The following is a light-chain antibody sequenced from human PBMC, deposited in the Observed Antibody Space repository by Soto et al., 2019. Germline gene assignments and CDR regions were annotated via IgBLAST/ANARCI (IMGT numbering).Light chain of an antibody. CDR2: QIS. V-gene: IGKV2-24*01. Sequence: DIVMTQTPLSSSVTLGQPASISCRSSQSLVFSDGNTYLTWLHQRPGQPPRLLIYQISKRFSGVPDRFSGSGAGTDFTLKISGVEAEDVGVYYCMQGIQFPFTFGPGTTVDIK. J-gene: IGKJ3*01. CDR1: QSLVFSDGNTY. CDR3: MQGIQFPFT.